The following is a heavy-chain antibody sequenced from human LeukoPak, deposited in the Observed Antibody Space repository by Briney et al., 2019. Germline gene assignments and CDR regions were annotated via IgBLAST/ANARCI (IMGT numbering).Heavy chain of an antibody. J-gene: IGHJ3*02. V-gene: IGHV1-69*04. CDR1: GGTFSSYA. D-gene: IGHD7-27*01. CDR2: IIPILGIA. Sequence: SVKVSCKASGGTFSSYAISWVRQAPGQGLEWMGRIIPILGIANYAQKFQGRVTITADKSTSTAYMELSSLRSEDTAVYYCARDTTGDGAIDIWGQGTMVTVSS. CDR3: ARDTTGDGAIDI.